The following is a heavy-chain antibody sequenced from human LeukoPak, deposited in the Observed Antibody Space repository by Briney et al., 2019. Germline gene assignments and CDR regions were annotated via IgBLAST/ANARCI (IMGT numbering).Heavy chain of an antibody. D-gene: IGHD2-2*01. CDR2: ISAYNGNT. CDR1: GYTFTSYG. CDR3: ARVWDCSSTSCYGVWFDT. Sequence: ASVTVSFTASGYTFTSYGISWVRQAPGQGLEWMGWISAYNGNTNYAQKLQGRVTMTTDTSTSTAYMELRSLRSDDTAVYYCARVWDCSSTSCYGVWFDTWGQGTLVTVSS. V-gene: IGHV1-18*01. J-gene: IGHJ5*02.